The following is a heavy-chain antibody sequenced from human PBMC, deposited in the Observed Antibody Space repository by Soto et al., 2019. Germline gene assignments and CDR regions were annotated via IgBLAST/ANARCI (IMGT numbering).Heavy chain of an antibody. CDR3: AKRWFGDDWPYDY. V-gene: IGHV3-23*01. CDR1: AFTFSSYA. CDR2: ISGSGGST. D-gene: IGHD3-10*01. Sequence: VHLLESGGGLVQPGGSLRLSCAASAFTFSSYAMSWVRQAPGKGLEWVSTISGSGGSTYYADSVKGRFTISRDNCRYTLYLRMSILRVVDTDVYYRAKRWFGDDWPYDYWGQGTQVTVLS. J-gene: IGHJ4*02.